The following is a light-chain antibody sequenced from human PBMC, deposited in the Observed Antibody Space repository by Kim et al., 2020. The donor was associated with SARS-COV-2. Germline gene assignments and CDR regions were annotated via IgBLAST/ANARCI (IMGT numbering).Light chain of an antibody. V-gene: IGKV3-20*01. CDR1: QTVISNY. J-gene: IGKJ4*01. CDR2: GAS. CDR3: QQYGSSSLT. Sequence: EIVLTQPPGTLSLSPGERATLSCRASQTVISNYLAWYQQKPGQAPRLVIYGASSRATGIPDRFSGSGSRTDFTLTISRLEPEDFAVYYCQQYGSSSLTFGGGTKVDIK.